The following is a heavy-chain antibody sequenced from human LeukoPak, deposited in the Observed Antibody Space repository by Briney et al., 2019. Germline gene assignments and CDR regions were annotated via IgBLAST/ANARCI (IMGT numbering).Heavy chain of an antibody. D-gene: IGHD1-1*01. CDR2: IYGGGGT. Sequence: GGSLRLSCAASGFTVSSNYMSWVRQAPGKGLEWVSVIYGGGGTYYADSVTGRFTISRDNSKNTLYLQMNSLRAEDTAVYYCAKRTLDYWGQGTLVTVSS. CDR3: AKRTLDY. V-gene: IGHV3-53*01. CDR1: GFTVSSNY. J-gene: IGHJ4*02.